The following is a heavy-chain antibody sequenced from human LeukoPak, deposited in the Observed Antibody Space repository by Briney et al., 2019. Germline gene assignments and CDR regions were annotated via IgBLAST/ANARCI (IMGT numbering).Heavy chain of an antibody. Sequence: GGSLRLSCAASGFSFSSYEMSWVRQAPGKGLEWVAYIDSGSSVIKYADSVKGRFTVSRGNTQNSLYLQLNNLRVEDTAVYYCAREVTVAPDALDVWGQGTMVTVSS. J-gene: IGHJ3*01. V-gene: IGHV3-48*03. D-gene: IGHD5-18*01. CDR2: IDSGSSVI. CDR3: AREVTVAPDALDV. CDR1: GFSFSSYE.